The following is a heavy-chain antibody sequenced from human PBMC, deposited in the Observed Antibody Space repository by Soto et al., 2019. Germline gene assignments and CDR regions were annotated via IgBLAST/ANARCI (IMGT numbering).Heavy chain of an antibody. CDR3: ASWSSGYGALDAFDI. CDR2: IDPSDSYT. V-gene: IGHV5-10-1*01. CDR1: GYSFTSYW. D-gene: IGHD3-22*01. Sequence: PGESLKISCKGSGYSFTSYWISWVRQMPGKGLEWMGRIDPSDSYTNYSPSFQGHVTISADKSISTAYLQWSSLKASDTVMYYCASWSSGYGALDAFDIWGQGTMVTVSS. J-gene: IGHJ3*02.